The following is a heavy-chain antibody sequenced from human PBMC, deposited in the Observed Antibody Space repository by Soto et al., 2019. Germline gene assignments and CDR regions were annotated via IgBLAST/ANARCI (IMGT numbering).Heavy chain of an antibody. Sequence: GGSLRLSCTASGFTFNNKWMHWVRQAPGKGLVWLSRIDGAAATTNYADSVKGRFTISRDNAKNIVFLHVNGLTDEDTAVYYCARGGAMGVDYWGQGTLVTAPQ. V-gene: IGHV3-74*01. CDR2: IDGAAATT. D-gene: IGHD1-26*01. CDR3: ARGGAMGVDY. J-gene: IGHJ4*02. CDR1: GFTFNNKW.